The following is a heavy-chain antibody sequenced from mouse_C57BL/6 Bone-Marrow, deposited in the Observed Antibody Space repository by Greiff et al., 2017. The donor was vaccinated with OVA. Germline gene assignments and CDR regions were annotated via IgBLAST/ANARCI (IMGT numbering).Heavy chain of an antibody. CDR3: TGGYGSGFDD. CDR1: GFTFSNYW. CDR2: IRLKSDNYAT. D-gene: IGHD1-1*01. Sequence: EVMLVESGGGLVQPGGSMKLSCVASGFTFSNYWMNWVRQSPEKGLEWVAQIRLKSDNYATHYAESVKGRFTISRDDSKSSVYLQMNNLRAEDTGIYYCTGGYGSGFDDWGQGTTLTVSS. V-gene: IGHV6-3*01. J-gene: IGHJ2*01.